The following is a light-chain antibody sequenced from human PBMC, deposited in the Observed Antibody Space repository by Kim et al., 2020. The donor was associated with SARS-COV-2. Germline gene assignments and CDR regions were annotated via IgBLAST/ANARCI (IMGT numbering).Light chain of an antibody. Sequence: SAAVGDRGTITCRASQSISRLLAWYQQKPGKAPELLIYDASTLQNGVPSRFSGSGSGTECTLTISSLQHDDFATYYCQQYSSYSRTFGQGTELEI. V-gene: IGKV1-5*01. CDR2: DAS. CDR3: QQYSSYSRT. J-gene: IGKJ2*01. CDR1: QSISRL.